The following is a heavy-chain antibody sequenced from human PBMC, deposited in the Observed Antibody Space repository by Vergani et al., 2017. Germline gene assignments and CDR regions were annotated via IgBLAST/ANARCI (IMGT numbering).Heavy chain of an antibody. CDR1: GDSISGTNW. V-gene: IGHV4-4*03. Sequence: QVQLQESGPGLVKPPGTLSLTCAVSGDSISGTNWWSWVRQSPGKGLEWIGEINHSGSTNYNPSLKSRVTLSVEKSKNQLYLKLSSGAAADTAVYYCASNANNCFDYWGRGTLVTVSS. J-gene: IGHJ4*02. CDR3: ASNANNCFDY. CDR2: INHSGST. D-gene: IGHD1-1*01.